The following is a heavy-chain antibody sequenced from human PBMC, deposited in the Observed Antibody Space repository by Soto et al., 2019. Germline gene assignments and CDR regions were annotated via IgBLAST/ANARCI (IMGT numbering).Heavy chain of an antibody. CDR1: GYRFTTYW. V-gene: IGHV5-51*01. CDR3: AGHYTMHQYSDY. CDR2: IYPSDSDT. D-gene: IGHD3-16*01. Sequence: GESLKISCKGSGYRFTTYWIGWVRQVPGKGLEWMGSIYPSDSDTRYSPSFQGQVTISADKSISTAYLQLSSLKASDTAMYYCAGHYTMHQYSDYWGQGTLVTVSS. J-gene: IGHJ4*02.